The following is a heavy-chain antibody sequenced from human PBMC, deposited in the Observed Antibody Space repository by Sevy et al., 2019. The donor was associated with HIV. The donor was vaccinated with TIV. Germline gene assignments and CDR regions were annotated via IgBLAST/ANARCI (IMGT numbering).Heavy chain of an antibody. CDR2: ITSSSDYI. Sequence: GGSLRLSCAASGFTFSNYNMNWVRQAPGKGLEWVSSITSSSDYIYDADSVKGRFTISRDNAKNSLYLQMNSLRAEDTAVYYCARDRRSLNYYASSGYNDYFDYWGQGTLVTVSS. CDR3: ARDRRSLNYYASSGYNDYFDY. J-gene: IGHJ4*02. V-gene: IGHV3-21*01. D-gene: IGHD3-22*01. CDR1: GFTFSNYN.